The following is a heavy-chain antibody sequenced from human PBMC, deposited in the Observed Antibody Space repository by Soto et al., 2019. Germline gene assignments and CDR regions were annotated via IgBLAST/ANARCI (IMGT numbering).Heavy chain of an antibody. D-gene: IGHD3-22*01. CDR1: GGTFSSYA. V-gene: IGHV1-69*01. CDR3: ARPRKGYYYDSSGYYPPFDY. CDR2: IIPIFGTA. Sequence: VKVSCKASGGTFSSYAISWVRQAPGQGLEWMGGIIPIFGTANYAQKFQGRVTITADESTSTAYMELSSLRSEDTAVYYCARPRKGYYYDSSGYYPPFDYWGQGTLVTVSS. J-gene: IGHJ4*02.